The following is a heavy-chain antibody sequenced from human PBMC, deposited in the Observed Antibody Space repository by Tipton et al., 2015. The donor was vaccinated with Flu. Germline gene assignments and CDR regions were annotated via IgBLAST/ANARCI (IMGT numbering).Heavy chain of an antibody. J-gene: IGHJ3*01. CDR2: IHHSGST. CDR1: SYSISRGYF. Sequence: LRLSCAVSSYSISRGYFWGLIRQPPGKGLEWIGSIHHSGSTDYNPSLKSRVTISVDTSKNQFYLKLSSVTAADTAVYYCARLQQWLVHDAFDVWGQGTQVTVSS. CDR3: ARLQQWLVHDAFDV. V-gene: IGHV4-38-2*01. D-gene: IGHD6-19*01.